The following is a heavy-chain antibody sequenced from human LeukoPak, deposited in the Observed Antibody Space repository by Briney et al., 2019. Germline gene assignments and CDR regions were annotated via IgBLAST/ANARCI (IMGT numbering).Heavy chain of an antibody. CDR2: IKQDVVVE. CDR1: GFAFSSYW. D-gene: IGHD1-26*01. CDR3: ARLGGSYYTY. V-gene: IGHV3-7*01. Sequence: GGSLRLSCVASGFAFSSYWMSFVRQAPGKGLEGVANIKQDVVVEYYVGSVKGRFTISRDNAKNSLFLQMSSLRVEDTAVYYCARLGGSYYTYWGQGTLVTVSS. J-gene: IGHJ4*02.